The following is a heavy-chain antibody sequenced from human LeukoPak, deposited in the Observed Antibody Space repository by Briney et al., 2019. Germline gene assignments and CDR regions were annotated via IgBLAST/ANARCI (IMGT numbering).Heavy chain of an antibody. V-gene: IGHV3-53*01. CDR1: GFIVSNNY. J-gene: IGHJ4*02. D-gene: IGHD3-16*01. CDR3: ARGPLVASYYDYVWGSFSPGYFDY. CDR2: IYSGGRT. Sequence: LGESLRLSCAASGFIVSNNYMSWVRQAPGKGLEWVSVIYSGGRTYYADSVKGRFTISRDNSKNTLYLQMNSLRVEDTAVYYCARGPLVASYYDYVWGSFSPGYFDYWGQGTLVTVSS.